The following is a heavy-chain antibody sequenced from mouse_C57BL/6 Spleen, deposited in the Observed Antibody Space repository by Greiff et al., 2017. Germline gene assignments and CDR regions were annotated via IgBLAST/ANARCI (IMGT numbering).Heavy chain of an antibody. J-gene: IGHJ4*01. CDR2: INPSSGYT. D-gene: IGHD3-2*02. Sequence: QVQLQQSGAELARPGASVKMSCKASGYTFTSYTMHWVKQRPGQGLEWIGYINPSSGYTKYNQKFKDKATLTADKSSSTAYMQLSSLTSEDSAVYCCAGGSSGYKAMDYWGQGTSVTVSS. CDR1: GYTFTSYT. V-gene: IGHV1-4*01. CDR3: AGGSSGYKAMDY.